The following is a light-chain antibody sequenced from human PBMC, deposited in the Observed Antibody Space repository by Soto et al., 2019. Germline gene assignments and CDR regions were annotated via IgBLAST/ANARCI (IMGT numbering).Light chain of an antibody. CDR2: LGS. V-gene: IGKV2-28*01. CDR3: MQSLQTPLT. Sequence: DIVMTQSPLSLPVTPGEPASISCRSSQSLLNSNGYNCLEWYLQKPGQSPQLPIYLGSYRASGVPDRFSGSGSGTDFTLKISRVEAEDVGVYFCMQSLQTPLTFGQGTKVEIK. CDR1: QSLLNSNGYNC. J-gene: IGKJ1*01.